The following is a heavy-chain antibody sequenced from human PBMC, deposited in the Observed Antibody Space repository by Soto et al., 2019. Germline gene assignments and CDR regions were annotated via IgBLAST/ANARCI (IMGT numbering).Heavy chain of an antibody. CDR2: ISNSFSDGNT. V-gene: IGHV3-23*01. CDR1: GFTFSNYA. CDR3: AKVFSPEGGNYFDH. Sequence: EVQLLESGGGLVQPGGSLRLSCAASGFTFSNYAMDWVRQAPGKGLEWVSAISNSFSDGNTHYADSVKGRFTISRDNDKNTVFLEMNSLRAEDTAVYYCAKVFSPEGGNYFDHWGQGTLDTVSS. J-gene: IGHJ4*02.